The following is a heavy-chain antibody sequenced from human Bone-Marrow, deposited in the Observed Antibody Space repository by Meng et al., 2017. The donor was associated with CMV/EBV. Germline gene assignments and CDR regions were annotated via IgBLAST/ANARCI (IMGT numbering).Heavy chain of an antibody. CDR3: AGGGDYDNWFDP. CDR2: INPNSGGT. V-gene: IGHV1-2*02. D-gene: IGHD4-17*01. J-gene: IGHJ5*02. CDR1: GYTFTGYY. Sequence: ASVKVSCNASGYTFTGYYMHWVRQAPGQGLEWMGWINPNSGGTNYAQKCQGRVTMTRDTSISTAYMELSRLRSDDTAVYYCAGGGDYDNWFDPWGQGTLVTVSS.